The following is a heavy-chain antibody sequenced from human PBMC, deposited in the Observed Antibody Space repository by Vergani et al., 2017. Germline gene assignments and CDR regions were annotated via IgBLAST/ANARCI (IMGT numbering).Heavy chain of an antibody. CDR2: ISYDGSNK. CDR1: GFTFSSYG. J-gene: IGHJ5*02. Sequence: QVQLVESGGGVVQPGRSLRLSCAASGFTFSSYGMHWVRQAPGKGLEWVAVISYDGSNKYYADSVKGRFTISRDNSKNTLYLQMNSLRAEDTAVYYCARDMAPYGRRSVGFDPWGQGTLVTVSS. D-gene: IGHD4-17*01. CDR3: ARDMAPYGRRSVGFDP. V-gene: IGHV3-30*03.